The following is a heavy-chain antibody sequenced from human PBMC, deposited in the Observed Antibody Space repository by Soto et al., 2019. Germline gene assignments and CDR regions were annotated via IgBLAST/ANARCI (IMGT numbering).Heavy chain of an antibody. J-gene: IGHJ3*02. V-gene: IGHV3-21*01. CDR2: ISSSSSYI. Sequence: EVQLVESGGGLVKPGGSLRLSCAASGFTFSSYSMNWVRQAPGKGLEWVSSISSSSSYIYYADSVKGRFTISRDNAKNSLYLQMNSLRAEDTAAYYCARNRGQLLFHDAFDIWGQGTMVTVSS. D-gene: IGHD2-2*01. CDR3: ARNRGQLLFHDAFDI. CDR1: GFTFSSYS.